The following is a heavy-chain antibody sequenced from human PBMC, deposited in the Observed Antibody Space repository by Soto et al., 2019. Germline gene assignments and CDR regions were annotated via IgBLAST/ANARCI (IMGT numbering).Heavy chain of an antibody. D-gene: IGHD3-22*01. CDR3: ARDPHYYDSSGYYATFDY. V-gene: IGHV3-30-3*01. CDR2: ISYDGSNK. Sequence: GSLRLSCAASGFTFSSYAMHWVRQAPGKGLEWVAVISYDGSNKYYADSVKGRFTISRDNSKNTLYLQMNSLRAVDTAVYYRARDPHYYDSSGYYATFDYWGQGTLVTVS. CDR1: GFTFSSYA. J-gene: IGHJ4*02.